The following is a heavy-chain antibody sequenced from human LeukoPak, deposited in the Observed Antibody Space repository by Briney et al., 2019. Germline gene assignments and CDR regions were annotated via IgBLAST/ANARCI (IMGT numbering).Heavy chain of an antibody. Sequence: SVKVSCKASGGTFSSYAISLVRQAPRQGLEWMGRIIPILGIANYAQKFQGRVTITADKSTSTAYMELSSLRSEDTAVYYCARDPDYYDSSGYYLQLDYWGQRTLVTVSS. CDR3: ARDPDYYDSSGYYLQLDY. V-gene: IGHV1-69*04. CDR2: IIPILGIA. D-gene: IGHD3-22*01. J-gene: IGHJ4*02. CDR1: GGTFSSYA.